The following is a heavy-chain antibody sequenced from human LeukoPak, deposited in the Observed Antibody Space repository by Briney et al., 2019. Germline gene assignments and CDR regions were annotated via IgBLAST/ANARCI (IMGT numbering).Heavy chain of an antibody. CDR2: IYPGDSDT. Sequence: GESLKISCKGSGYSFTSYWIGWVRQMPGKGLEWMGIIYPGDSDTRYSPPFQGQVTISADKSISTAYLQWSSLKASDTAMYYCASHLNIAVAGTNYFDYWGQGTLVTVSS. D-gene: IGHD6-19*01. J-gene: IGHJ4*02. V-gene: IGHV5-51*01. CDR3: ASHLNIAVAGTNYFDY. CDR1: GYSFTSYW.